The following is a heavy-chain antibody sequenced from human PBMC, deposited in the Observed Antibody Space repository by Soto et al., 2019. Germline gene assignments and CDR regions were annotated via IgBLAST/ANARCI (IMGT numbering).Heavy chain of an antibody. D-gene: IGHD3-10*01. CDR1: GGSISSYY. Sequence: SETLSLTCTVSGGSISSYYWSWIRQPPGKGLEWIGYIYYTGSTNYNPSLMSRVTISVDTSKNQFSLKLSSVTAADTAVYYCARHLYYGSGSYDIDYWGQGTLVTVSS. V-gene: IGHV4-59*08. J-gene: IGHJ4*02. CDR3: ARHLYYGSGSYDIDY. CDR2: IYYTGST.